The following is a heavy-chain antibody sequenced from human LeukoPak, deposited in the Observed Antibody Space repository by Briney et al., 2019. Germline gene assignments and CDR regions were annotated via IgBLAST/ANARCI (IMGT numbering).Heavy chain of an antibody. J-gene: IGHJ4*02. CDR2: ISGSGYST. D-gene: IGHD1-26*01. CDR1: GFTFSHYG. V-gene: IGHV3-23*01. Sequence: PGGSLRLSCAASGFTFSHYGMSWVRQAPGKGLEWVSAISGSGYSTYYADSVKGRFTISRDNAKNSLYLQMKSLRAEDTAVYYCARRGYHDYSGFDYWGQGTLVTVSS. CDR3: ARRGYHDYSGFDY.